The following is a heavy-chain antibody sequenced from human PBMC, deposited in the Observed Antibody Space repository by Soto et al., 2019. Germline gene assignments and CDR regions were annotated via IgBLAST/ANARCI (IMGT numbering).Heavy chain of an antibody. D-gene: IGHD3-22*01. V-gene: IGHV4-30-2*01. CDR2: IYYGGST. Sequence: PSETLSLTCAVSGGSMSSGGYSWNWIRQPPGKGLEWIGYIYYGGSTYNNPSLQSRVTMSLDRSRNQFSLKLNSVTAADTAVYYCARVRREYDNSGPVDYWGQGTLVTVSS. J-gene: IGHJ4*02. CDR1: GGSMSSGGYS. CDR3: ARVRREYDNSGPVDY.